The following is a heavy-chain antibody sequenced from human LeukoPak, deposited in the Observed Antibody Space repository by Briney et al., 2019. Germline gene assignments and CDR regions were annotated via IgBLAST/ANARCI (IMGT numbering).Heavy chain of an antibody. CDR1: GGSISSGGYS. Sequence: PSQTLSLTCAVSGGSISSGGYSWSWIRQPPGKGLEWIGYIYHSGSTYYNPSLKSRVTISVDRSENQFSLKLSSVTAADTAVYYCARDSGCLTNNWFDPWGQGTLVTVSS. CDR3: ARDSGCLTNNWFDP. D-gene: IGHD3-22*01. V-gene: IGHV4-30-2*01. J-gene: IGHJ5*02. CDR2: IYHSGST.